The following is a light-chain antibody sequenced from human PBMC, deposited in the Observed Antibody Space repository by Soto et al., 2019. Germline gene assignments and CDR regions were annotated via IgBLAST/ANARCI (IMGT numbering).Light chain of an antibody. V-gene: IGLV2-11*01. J-gene: IGLJ3*02. CDR2: DVS. CDR3: CSSAGSYTGV. CDR1: SSDVGDYNF. Sequence: QSVLTQPRSVSGSPGQSVTISCTGTSSDVGDYNFVSWYPQHPGKAPKLLIYDVSKRPSGVPDRFSGPISGNTASLTISGIQTENESGLSICSSAGSYTGVFRGGTKQTVL.